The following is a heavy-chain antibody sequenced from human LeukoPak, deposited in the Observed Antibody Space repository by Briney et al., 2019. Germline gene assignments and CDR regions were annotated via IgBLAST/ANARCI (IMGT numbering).Heavy chain of an antibody. D-gene: IGHD1-20*01. CDR1: GYTFTNYA. Sequence: VASVKVSCKASGYTFTNYAIIWVRQAPGQGLEWMAYISAYNGKTEYAQNMQGRVTLTTDTSTNTAYMELSSLRSDDTAVYYCAREFWCNDNNCYLSSFDIWGQGTVVTVSS. CDR3: AREFWCNDNNCYLSSFDI. CDR2: ISAYNGKT. J-gene: IGHJ3*02. V-gene: IGHV1-18*01.